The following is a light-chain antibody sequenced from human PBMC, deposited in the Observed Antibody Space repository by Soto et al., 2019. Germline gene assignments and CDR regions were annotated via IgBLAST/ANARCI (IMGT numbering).Light chain of an antibody. CDR3: QQYGSSPYT. CDR1: QNRSSRY. V-gene: IGKV3-20*01. Sequence: EIVLTQSPGTLSLSPGARATLSCRPIQNRSSRYLAWYQQKPGQAPRRLIYGASSRATGIPDRFSGSGSGTDFTLTISRLEPEDFAVYYCQQYGSSPYTFGQGTKVDIK. J-gene: IGKJ2*01. CDR2: GAS.